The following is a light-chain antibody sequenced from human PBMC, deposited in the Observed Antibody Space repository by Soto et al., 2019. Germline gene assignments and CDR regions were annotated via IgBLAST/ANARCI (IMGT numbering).Light chain of an antibody. CDR2: AAS. V-gene: IGKV3-20*01. CDR3: QQYGSSPPIT. CDR1: QSVSSSY. Sequence: EVVLTQSPCTLSLSPGRRPTLSCRASQSVSSSYLAWYQQKPGQAPRLXIYAASSRATGIPDRFSGSGSATDFTLTISRLEPEDFAVYYCQQYGSSPPITFGQGTRLEIK. J-gene: IGKJ5*01.